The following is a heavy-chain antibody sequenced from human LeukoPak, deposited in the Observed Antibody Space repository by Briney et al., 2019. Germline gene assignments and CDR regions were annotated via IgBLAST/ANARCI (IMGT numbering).Heavy chain of an antibody. D-gene: IGHD2-21*02. J-gene: IGHJ2*01. CDR2: IYYSGST. CDR1: GGSISNYY. V-gene: IGHV4-59*08. Sequence: SETLSLTCTVSGGSISNYYWSRIRQPPGKGLEWIGYIYYSGSTNYNPSLKSRVTISVDTSKNQFSLKLSSVTAADTAVYYCASLAYCGGDCYEAANWYFDLWGRGTLVTVSS. CDR3: ASLAYCGGDCYEAANWYFDL.